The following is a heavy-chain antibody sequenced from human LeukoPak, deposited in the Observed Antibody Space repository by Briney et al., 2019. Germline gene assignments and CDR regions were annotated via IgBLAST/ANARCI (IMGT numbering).Heavy chain of an antibody. D-gene: IGHD5-18*01. V-gene: IGHV3-23*01. Sequence: GGSLRLSCAASGFTFSSYAMNWVRQAPGKGLEWVSAISDSGGYTYYADSVKGRFTISRDNSKNTLYLQMSSLRAEDTAVYYCAKRGYSYGQFDYWGQGTLVTVSS. CDR3: AKRGYSYGQFDY. J-gene: IGHJ4*02. CDR1: GFTFSSYA. CDR2: ISDSGGYT.